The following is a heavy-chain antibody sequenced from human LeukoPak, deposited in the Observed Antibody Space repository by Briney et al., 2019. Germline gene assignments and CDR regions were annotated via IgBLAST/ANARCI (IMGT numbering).Heavy chain of an antibody. J-gene: IGHJ4*02. CDR1: GGSISSSSYY. CDR3: ARGGTVVLGY. CDR2: IYYSGST. Sequence: SETLSLTCTVSGGSISSSSYYWGWIRQPPGKGLEWIGSIYYSGSTYYNPSLKSRVTISVDTSKNQFSLKLSSVTAADMAVYYCARGGTVVLGYWGQGTLVTVSS. V-gene: IGHV4-39*01. D-gene: IGHD4-23*01.